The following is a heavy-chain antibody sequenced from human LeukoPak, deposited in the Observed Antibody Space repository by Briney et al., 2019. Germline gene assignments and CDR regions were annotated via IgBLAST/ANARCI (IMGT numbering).Heavy chain of an antibody. J-gene: IGHJ4*02. CDR1: GYTFTNYD. D-gene: IGHD3-9*01. V-gene: IGHV1-8*01. CDR3: ARGLSTGYYSGLDS. CDR2: MNPNNGNI. Sequence: ASVKVSCKASGYTFTNYDINWVRQATGQGLEWMGWMNPNNGNIDYAPKFQGRVTMTSDTSVTTAYMELSNLRSDDTAVYYCARGLSTGYYSGLDSWGQGTLVTVSS.